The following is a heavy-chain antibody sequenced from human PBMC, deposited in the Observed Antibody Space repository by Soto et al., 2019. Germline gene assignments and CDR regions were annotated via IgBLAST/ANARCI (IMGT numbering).Heavy chain of an antibody. CDR1: GFTFSSYA. J-gene: IGHJ4*02. D-gene: IGHD2-2*01. CDR3: AKLAPKYCSSTSCLRRRYYFDY. V-gene: IGHV3-23*01. Sequence: GGSLRLSCAASGFTFSSYAMSWVRQAPGKGLEWVSAISGSGGSTYYADSVKGRFTISRDNSKNTLYLQMNSLRAEDTAVYYCAKLAPKYCSSTSCLRRRYYFDYWGQGTLVTVSS. CDR2: ISGSGGST.